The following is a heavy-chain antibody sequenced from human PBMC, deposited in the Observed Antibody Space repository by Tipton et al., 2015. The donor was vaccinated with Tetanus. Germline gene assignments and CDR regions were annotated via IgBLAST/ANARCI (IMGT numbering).Heavy chain of an antibody. D-gene: IGHD2-15*01. CDR3: AKGGELLLRGVFDY. CDR1: GFTFSSYP. Sequence: SLRLSCAASGFTFSSYPMSWVRQAPGKGLEWVSTIGVSGHTYYADSLKGRFTISRDTSKNTLYLQMSGLRVEDTAVYYCAKGGELLLRGVFDYWGHGTLVTVSS. J-gene: IGHJ4*01. CDR2: IGVSGHT. V-gene: IGHV3-23*01.